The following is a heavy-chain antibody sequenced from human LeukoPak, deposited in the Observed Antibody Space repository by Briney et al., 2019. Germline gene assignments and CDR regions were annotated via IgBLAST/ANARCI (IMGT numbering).Heavy chain of an antibody. CDR3: ARDCSSTSCYGNWFDP. J-gene: IGHJ5*02. Sequence: SGGSLRLSCAASGFTFSSYSMNWVRQAPGKGLEWVSSISSSSSYIYYADSVKGRFTICRDNAKNSLYLQMNSLRAEDTAVYYCARDCSSTSCYGNWFDPWSQGTLVTVSS. V-gene: IGHV3-21*01. D-gene: IGHD2-2*01. CDR2: ISSSSSYI. CDR1: GFTFSSYS.